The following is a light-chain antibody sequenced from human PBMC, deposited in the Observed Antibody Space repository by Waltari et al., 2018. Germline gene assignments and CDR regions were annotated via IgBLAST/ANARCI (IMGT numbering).Light chain of an antibody. V-gene: IGKV3-20*01. J-gene: IGKJ4*01. CDR2: DSS. CDR3: QQFGGSVT. Sequence: VLTQFPCTLSLSPGDGATLSCRASHTISSAYLAWFPQKPGQAPRLLIYDSSRRATGIPDRFSGSGSGTDFTLTISRLEPEDFAVYYCQQFGGSVTFGGGTKVEIK. CDR1: HTISSAY.